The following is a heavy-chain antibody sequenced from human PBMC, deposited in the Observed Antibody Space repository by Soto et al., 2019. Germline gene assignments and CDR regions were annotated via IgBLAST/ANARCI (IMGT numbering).Heavy chain of an antibody. CDR1: GGSISSGDYY. CDR3: ARLLPSGGAFDI. J-gene: IGHJ3*02. CDR2: IYDSGNT. D-gene: IGHD3-16*01. V-gene: IGHV4-30-4*01. Sequence: QVQLQESGPGLVKPSQTLSLTCTVSGGSISSGDYYWSWIRQPPGKGLEWVGYIYDSGNTYYNPSLKRRITISVDTSTNHFFLKVNSVTAADTAVYYCARLLPSGGAFDIWGQGTMVTVSS.